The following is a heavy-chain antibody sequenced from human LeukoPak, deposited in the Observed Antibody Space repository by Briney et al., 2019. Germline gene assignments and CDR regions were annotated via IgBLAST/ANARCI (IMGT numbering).Heavy chain of an antibody. J-gene: IGHJ4*02. D-gene: IGHD3-22*01. CDR2: IYYSGST. V-gene: IGHV4-59*01. Sequence: SETLSLTCTVSGGSISSYYWSWIRQPPGKGLEWIGYIYYSGSTNYNPSLKSRVTISVDTSKNQFSLKLSSVTAADTAVYYCARVNPHRSSGYFFGFDYWGQGTLVTVSS. CDR1: GGSISSYY. CDR3: ARVNPHRSSGYFFGFDY.